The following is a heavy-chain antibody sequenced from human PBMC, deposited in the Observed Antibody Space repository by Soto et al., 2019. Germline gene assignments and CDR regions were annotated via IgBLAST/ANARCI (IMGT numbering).Heavy chain of an antibody. CDR3: ATRAMAALDY. CDR2: FDPEDGET. D-gene: IGHD5-18*01. CDR1: RYTLTELS. Sequence: GASVMVSFKVSRYTLTELSMHWLRQPPGKGLEWMGGFDPEDGETIYAQKFQGRVTMTEDTSTDTAYMELSSLRSEDTAVYYCATRAMAALDYWGQGTLVTVSS. V-gene: IGHV1-24*01. J-gene: IGHJ4*02.